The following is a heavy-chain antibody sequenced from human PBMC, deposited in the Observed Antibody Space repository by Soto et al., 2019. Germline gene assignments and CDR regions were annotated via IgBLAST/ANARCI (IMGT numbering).Heavy chain of an antibody. V-gene: IGHV5-51*01. J-gene: IGHJ4*01. CDR3: ARHLVGSTRGNFDY. CDR1: GYSFTSYW. CDR2: IYPYDSDT. Sequence: PGESLKISCKTSGYSFTSYWIGWVRQMPGKGMEWMGNIYPYDSDTRYSPSFQGQVTISADTSITTAYLQWSVLRASDTAMYFCARHLVGSTRGNFDYWGQGTLVTVSS. D-gene: IGHD2-2*01.